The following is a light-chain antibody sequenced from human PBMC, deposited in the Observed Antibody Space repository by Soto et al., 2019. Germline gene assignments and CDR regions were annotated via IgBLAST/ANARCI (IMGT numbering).Light chain of an antibody. CDR3: ISYTSSSTFYV. J-gene: IGLJ1*01. V-gene: IGLV3-21*02. CDR2: DDS. Sequence: SYELTQPPSVSVAPGQTATSTWEGDNIGSKSVHWYQQKPGQAPVLVLYDDSDRPSGIPERLSGSNSGNTATLTISRVEAGDEADYYCISYTSSSTFYVFGTGTKLTVL. CDR1: NIGSKS.